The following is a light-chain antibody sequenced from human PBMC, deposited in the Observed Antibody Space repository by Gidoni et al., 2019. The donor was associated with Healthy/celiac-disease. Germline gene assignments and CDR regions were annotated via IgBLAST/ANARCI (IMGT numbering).Light chain of an antibody. CDR1: QDISNY. J-gene: IGKJ4*01. Sequence: DIQMTQSPSSLSASVGDRVTITCQASQDISNYFNWYQQKPGKAPKLLIYDASNLETGVPSRFSGSGSGTDFTFTISSLQPEDIATYYCQQYDNLPLPFGGXTKVEIK. CDR3: QQYDNLPLP. V-gene: IGKV1-33*01. CDR2: DAS.